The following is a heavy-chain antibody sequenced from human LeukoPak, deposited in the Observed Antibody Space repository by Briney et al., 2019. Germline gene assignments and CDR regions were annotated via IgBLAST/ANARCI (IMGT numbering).Heavy chain of an antibody. J-gene: IGHJ4*02. D-gene: IGHD3-10*01. CDR2: IDPNSGGT. CDR1: GYTFTGYY. CDR3: ARILWFGGSHFDY. V-gene: IGHV1-2*02. Sequence: ASVKVSCKTSGYTFTGYYMYWVREAPGQELEWMGWIDPNSGGTSYAQKFQGRVTMTRDTSISTAYMELSRLRFDDTAVYYCARILWFGGSHFDYWGQGTLVTVSS.